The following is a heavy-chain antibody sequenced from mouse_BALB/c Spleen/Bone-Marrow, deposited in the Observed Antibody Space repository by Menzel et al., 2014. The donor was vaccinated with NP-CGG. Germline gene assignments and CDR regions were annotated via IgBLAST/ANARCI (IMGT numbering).Heavy chain of an antibody. V-gene: IGHV1-69*02. CDR3: ARDYGYYFDY. J-gene: IGHJ2*01. Sequence: VQLQQSGAELVKPGAPVKLSCKTSGYTFTSYWMSWVKQRPGRGLEWIGRIDPSDSETHYNQKFKDKATLTVDKSSSTAYIQLSSLTSEDSAVYCCARDYGYYFDYWGQGTTLTVSS. CDR2: IDPSDSET. D-gene: IGHD1-2*01. CDR1: GYTFTSYW.